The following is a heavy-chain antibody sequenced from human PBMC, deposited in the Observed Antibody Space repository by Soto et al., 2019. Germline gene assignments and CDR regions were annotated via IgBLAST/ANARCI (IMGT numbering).Heavy chain of an antibody. D-gene: IGHD2-2*01. Sequence: QVQLVESGGGVVQPGRSLRLSCAASGFTFSSYAMHWVRQAPGKGLEWVAVISYDGSNKYYADSVKGRFTISRDNSKNTLYLKMNSLRAEDTAVYYCARVPAKTSTSGAEYFQHWGQGTLVTVSS. CDR2: ISYDGSNK. CDR3: ARVPAKTSTSGAEYFQH. CDR1: GFTFSSYA. J-gene: IGHJ1*01. V-gene: IGHV3-30-3*01.